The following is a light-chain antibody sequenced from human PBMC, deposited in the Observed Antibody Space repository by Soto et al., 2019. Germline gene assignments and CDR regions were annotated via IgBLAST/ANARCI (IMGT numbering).Light chain of an antibody. V-gene: IGKV3-11*01. J-gene: IGKJ2*01. CDR2: DAS. Sequence: IVLTQSPATLSLSPGERATLSCRASQSVSSYLAWYQQKPGQAPRLLIYDASNRATGIPARFSGSGSGTDFTLTISCREPEDFAVYFCRQRSNWPPMYTGSQGTKVDIK. CDR3: RQRSNWPPMYT. CDR1: QSVSSY.